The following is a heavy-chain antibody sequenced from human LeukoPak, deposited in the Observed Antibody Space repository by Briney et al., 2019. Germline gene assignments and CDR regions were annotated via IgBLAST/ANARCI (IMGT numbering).Heavy chain of an antibody. Sequence: PGGSLRLSCAASGFTFSDFYMTWIRQAPGKGLEWISYISEDGRITYYADSLKGRFTISRDNAKNSLSLQVDSLRADDTAVYFCARRGNTDSWTVLIDYWGQGTLVTVS. CDR2: ISEDGRIT. CDR1: GFTFSDFY. CDR3: ARRGNTDSWTVLIDY. J-gene: IGHJ4*02. V-gene: IGHV3-11*01. D-gene: IGHD3/OR15-3a*01.